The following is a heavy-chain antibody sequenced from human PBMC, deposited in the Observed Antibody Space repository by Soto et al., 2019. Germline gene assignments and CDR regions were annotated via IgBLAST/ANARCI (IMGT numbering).Heavy chain of an antibody. CDR1: RYIFTAYF. D-gene: IGHD1-26*01. CDR2: IYPNNGAT. J-gene: IGHJ5*02. V-gene: IGHV1-2*02. Sequence: QVQLVQSGAEVKKPGASVKVSCKAPRYIFTAYFMHWVRQAPGQGLEWMGWIYPNNGATHYGLSFQGRVTMTRDTSISTAYMELSSLGSDDTAVYYCASHYPRARFDPWGQGTLVIVSS. CDR3: ASHYPRARFDP.